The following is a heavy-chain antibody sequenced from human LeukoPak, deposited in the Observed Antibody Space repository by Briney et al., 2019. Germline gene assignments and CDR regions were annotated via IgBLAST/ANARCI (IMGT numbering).Heavy chain of an antibody. Sequence: PGGSLRLSCAASGFTFSSYSMNWVRQAPGKGLEWVSSISSSSSYIYYADSVKGRFTISRDNAKNSLYLQMNSLRAEDTAVYYCARALTDTHYYYGMDVWGQGTTVTVSS. CDR2: ISSSSSYI. V-gene: IGHV3-21*01. CDR3: ARALTDTHYYYGMDV. J-gene: IGHJ6*02. CDR1: GFTFSSYS.